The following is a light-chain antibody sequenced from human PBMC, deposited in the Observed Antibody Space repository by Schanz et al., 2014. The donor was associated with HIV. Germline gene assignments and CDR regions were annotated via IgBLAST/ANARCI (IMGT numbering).Light chain of an antibody. J-gene: IGLJ3*02. CDR2: EVN. CDR1: SSDVGAYNY. CDR3: CSYAGSYTWV. V-gene: IGLV2-8*01. Sequence: QSALTQPPSASGSPGQSVTISCTGTSSDVGAYNYVSWYQHHPGKAPKLIIYEVNKWPSGVPGRFSGSKSGNTASLTISGLQAEDEAVYYCCSYAGSYTWVFGGGTKLTVL.